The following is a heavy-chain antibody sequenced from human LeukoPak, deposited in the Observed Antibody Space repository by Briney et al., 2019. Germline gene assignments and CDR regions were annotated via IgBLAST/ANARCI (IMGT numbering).Heavy chain of an antibody. V-gene: IGHV4-4*07. D-gene: IGHD1-7*01. CDR1: GGSISSYY. Sequence: SETLSLTCTVSGGSISSYYWSWIRQPAGKGLEWIGRIYTSGSTNYNPSLKSRVTMSVDTSKNQFSLKLSSVTAADTAAYYCARESQLELRLALDYWGQGTLVTVSS. CDR2: IYTSGST. J-gene: IGHJ4*02. CDR3: ARESQLELRLALDY.